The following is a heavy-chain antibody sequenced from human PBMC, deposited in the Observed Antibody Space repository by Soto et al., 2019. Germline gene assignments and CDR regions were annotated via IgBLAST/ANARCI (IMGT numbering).Heavy chain of an antibody. V-gene: IGHV4-59*01. CDR2: IYYSGST. CDR3: ARDGDGYNYDY. Sequence: QVQLQESGPGLVKPSETLSLTCTVSGGSISSYYWSWIRQPPGKGLEWIGYIYYSGSTNHNPSLKSRVTISVDTSKNQFSLKLSSVTAADTAVYYCARDGDGYNYDYWGQGTLVTVSS. J-gene: IGHJ4*02. D-gene: IGHD5-12*01. CDR1: GGSISSYY.